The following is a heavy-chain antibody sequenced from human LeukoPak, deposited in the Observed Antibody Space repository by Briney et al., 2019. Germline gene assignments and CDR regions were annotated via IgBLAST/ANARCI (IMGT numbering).Heavy chain of an antibody. CDR2: IYYSGSP. CDR3: ARDPHFSYDILTGYYMLKGRDI. D-gene: IGHD3-9*01. J-gene: IGHJ3*02. Sequence: SSETLSLTCTVSGGSISSYYWSWIRQPPGKGLEWLGYIYYSGSPNYNHSLKSRTTISVNTSTTQFSLKLSSVTAADTAVYYCARDPHFSYDILTGYYMLKGRDIWGQGTMVTVSS. V-gene: IGHV4-59*12. CDR1: GGSISSYY.